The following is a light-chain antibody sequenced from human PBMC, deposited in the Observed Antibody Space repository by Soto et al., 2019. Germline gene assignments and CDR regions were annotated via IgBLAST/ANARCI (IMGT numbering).Light chain of an antibody. Sequence: QSVLTQPPSVSGAPGQRVTISCTGSSSNIGADYDVHWYQQLPGTAPKLLIYDNNNRPSGVPDRFSASKSGTSASLAITGLQAEDEADYYCQSYDSSLSGVVFGGGTKVTVL. J-gene: IGLJ2*01. CDR2: DNN. CDR1: SSNIGADYD. CDR3: QSYDSSLSGVV. V-gene: IGLV1-40*01.